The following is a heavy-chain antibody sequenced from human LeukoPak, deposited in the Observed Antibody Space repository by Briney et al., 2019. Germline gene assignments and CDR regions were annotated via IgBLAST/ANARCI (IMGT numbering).Heavy chain of an antibody. D-gene: IGHD1-14*01. CDR2: IYPGDSDT. CDR1: GYNFTNYW. V-gene: IGHV5-51*01. Sequence: GESLKISCKGSGYNFTNYWTAWVRQMPGKGLEWMGIIYPGDSDTRYSPSFQGQVTISADKSISTAYLQWSSLKASDTAMYYCARSLDGISNWFDPWGQGTLVTVSS. CDR3: ARSLDGISNWFDP. J-gene: IGHJ5*02.